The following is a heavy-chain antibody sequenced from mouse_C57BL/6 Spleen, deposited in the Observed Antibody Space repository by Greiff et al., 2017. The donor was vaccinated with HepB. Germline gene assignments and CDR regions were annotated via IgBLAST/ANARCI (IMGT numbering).Heavy chain of an antibody. CDR3: ARETNYYGSSSYWYVDV. Sequence: VQLQQSGPGLVKPSQSLSLTCSVTGYSITSGYYWNWIRQFPGNKLEWMGYISYDGSNNYNPSLKNRISITRDTSKNQFFLKLNSVTTEDTATYYCARETNYYGSSSYWYVDVWGTGTTVTVSS. CDR2: ISYDGSN. D-gene: IGHD1-1*01. J-gene: IGHJ1*03. CDR1: GYSITSGYY. V-gene: IGHV3-6*01.